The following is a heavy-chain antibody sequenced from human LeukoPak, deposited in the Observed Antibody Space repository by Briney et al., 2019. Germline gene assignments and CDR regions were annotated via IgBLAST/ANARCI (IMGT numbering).Heavy chain of an antibody. CDR2: IKQDGGEK. V-gene: IGHV3-7*01. Sequence: GGSLRLSCAASGFTFSSYWMSWVRQAPGKGLEWVANIKQDGGEKYYVDSVKGRFTISRDNAKNSLYLQMNSLRAEDTAVYYCAREGCDFWSNYPDFDSWGQGTLVTVSS. CDR1: GFTFSSYW. CDR3: AREGCDFWSNYPDFDS. D-gene: IGHD3-3*01. J-gene: IGHJ4*02.